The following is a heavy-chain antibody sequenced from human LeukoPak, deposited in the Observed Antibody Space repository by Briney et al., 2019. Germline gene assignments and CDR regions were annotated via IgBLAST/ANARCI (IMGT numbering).Heavy chain of an antibody. D-gene: IGHD1-14*01. V-gene: IGHV4-31*03. Sequence: PSETLSLTCTVSGGSINSGGFYWGWIRQHPGKGLEWIGHIYYSGNTYYNPSLKSRVIISVGTSKKQFSLQLSSVTAADTAVYYCARHYHSKSAFDIWGQETMVTVSS. CDR1: GGSINSGGFY. CDR2: IYYSGNT. CDR3: ARHYHSKSAFDI. J-gene: IGHJ3*02.